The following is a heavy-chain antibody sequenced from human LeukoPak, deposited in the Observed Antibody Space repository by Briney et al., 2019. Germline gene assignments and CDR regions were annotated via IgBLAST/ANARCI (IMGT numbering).Heavy chain of an antibody. V-gene: IGHV3-74*01. CDR2: INSDGSST. D-gene: IGHD5-18*01. CDR1: GFTLSSYW. Sequence: PGGSLRLSCAASGFTLSSYWMHWVRHAPGKGLVWVSRINSDGSSTSYADSVKGRFTISRDNAKNTLYLQMNSLRAEDTAVYYCARGGRGYSYGFDYWGQGTLVTVSS. J-gene: IGHJ4*02. CDR3: ARGGRGYSYGFDY.